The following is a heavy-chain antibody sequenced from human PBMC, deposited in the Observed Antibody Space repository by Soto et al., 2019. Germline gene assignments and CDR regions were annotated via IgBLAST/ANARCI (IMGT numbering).Heavy chain of an antibody. J-gene: IGHJ5*01. Sequence: QVQLKESGPRLVRPSETLSLTCVVSGGSLKSSYHYWSWLRQSPGKGLEWIGNLYYIGTTDYDPSLENRVTILLDTADNHFSPKFRSVTFADTAVYYCARNASCRGWFDSWGQGTLVTVSS. D-gene: IGHD3-10*01. CDR2: LYYIGTT. CDR3: ARNASCRGWFDS. CDR1: GGSLKSSYHY. V-gene: IGHV4-61*03.